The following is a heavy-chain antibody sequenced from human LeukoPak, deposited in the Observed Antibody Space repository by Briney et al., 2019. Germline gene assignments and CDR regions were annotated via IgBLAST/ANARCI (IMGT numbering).Heavy chain of an antibody. CDR3: ARSRGPDYYYGMDV. D-gene: IGHD6-25*01. CDR1: GFTFSSYA. V-gene: IGHV3-30-3*01. Sequence: GGSMRLSWAASGFTFSSYAMHWVRQAPGKGLEWVAVISYDGSNKYYADSVKGRFTISRDNSKNTLYLQMNSLRAEDTAVYYCARSRGPDYYYGMDVWGKGTTVSVSS. CDR2: ISYDGSNK. J-gene: IGHJ6*04.